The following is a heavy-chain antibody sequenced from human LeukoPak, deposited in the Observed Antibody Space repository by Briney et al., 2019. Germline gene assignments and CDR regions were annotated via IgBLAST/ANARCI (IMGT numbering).Heavy chain of an antibody. J-gene: IGHJ4*02. CDR1: GFTFSDYY. V-gene: IGHV3-11*04. Sequence: NTGGSLRLSCAASGFTFSDYYMSWIRQAPGKGLEWVSYISSSSSTIYYADSVKGRFTISRDNAKNSLYLQMNSLRDEDTAVYYCARSDYGDYGGGLDYWGQGTLVTVSS. D-gene: IGHD4-17*01. CDR3: ARSDYGDYGGGLDY. CDR2: ISSSSSTI.